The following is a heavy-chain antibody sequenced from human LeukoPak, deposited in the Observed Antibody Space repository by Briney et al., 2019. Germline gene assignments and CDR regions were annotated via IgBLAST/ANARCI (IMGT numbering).Heavy chain of an antibody. CDR2: ISAYNGNT. V-gene: IGHV1-18*01. CDR1: GYTFTSYG. D-gene: IGHD2-15*01. Sequence: ASVKVSCKASGYTFTSYGISWVRQAPGQGLEWMGWISAYNGNTNYAQKLQGRVTMTTDTSTSTAYMELRSLRSDDTAVYYCARASVRPPAGEYCSGGSCYHFDSWGQGTLVTVSS. J-gene: IGHJ4*02. CDR3: ARASVRPPAGEYCSGGSCYHFDS.